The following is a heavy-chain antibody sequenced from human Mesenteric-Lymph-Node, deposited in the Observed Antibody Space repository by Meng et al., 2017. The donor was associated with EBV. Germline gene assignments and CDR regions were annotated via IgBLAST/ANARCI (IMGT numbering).Heavy chain of an antibody. CDR1: GGPLGGLY. CDR3: ARIRSIWGTYQNYYFDS. Sequence: QLHVGPGRFKASGSPTLTCAVKGGPLGGLYWTCIRQSPGRDLEWIGEINHSGFSKYNPSLKSRLTISLDTSKNQVSLTLGSVTAADTAVYYCARIRSIWGTYQNYYFDSWGQGTLVTVSS. V-gene: IGHV4-34*01. J-gene: IGHJ4*02. D-gene: IGHD3-16*02. CDR2: INHSGFS.